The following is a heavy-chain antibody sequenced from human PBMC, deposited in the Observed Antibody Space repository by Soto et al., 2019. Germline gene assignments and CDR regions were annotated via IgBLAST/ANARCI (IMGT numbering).Heavy chain of an antibody. J-gene: IGHJ6*02. CDR2: IIPIFGTA. Sequence: QVQLVQSGAEVKKPGSSVKVSCKASGGTFSSYAISWVRQAPGQGLEWMGGIIPIFGTANYAQKFRGRVTITADESTSTAYMELSSLRSEDTAVYYCARDHLRELVEPWGMDVWGQGTTVTVSS. CDR1: GGTFSSYA. V-gene: IGHV1-69*01. D-gene: IGHD1-26*01. CDR3: ARDHLRELVEPWGMDV.